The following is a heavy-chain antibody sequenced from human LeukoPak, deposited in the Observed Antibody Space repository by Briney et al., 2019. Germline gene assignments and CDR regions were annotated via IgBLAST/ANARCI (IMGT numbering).Heavy chain of an antibody. V-gene: IGHV3-21*01. J-gene: IGHJ4*02. D-gene: IGHD5-18*01. Sequence: GGSLRLSCAASGFTFSTYNMNWVRQAPGKGLEWVSYISSTSSYIYYADSVKGRFTVSRDNAENSLYLHIYSLRAEDTAVYYCARVVDTAMVTLDSWGQGTLVTVSS. CDR3: ARVVDTAMVTLDS. CDR1: GFTFSTYN. CDR2: ISSTSSYI.